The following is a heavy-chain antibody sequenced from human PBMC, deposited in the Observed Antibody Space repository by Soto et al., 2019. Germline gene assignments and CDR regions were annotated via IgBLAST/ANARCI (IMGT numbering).Heavy chain of an antibody. D-gene: IGHD3-16*01. J-gene: IGHJ6*02. Sequence: PSETLSLTCTVSGDSFNSVGFYWGWIRQSPGKGLEWIGSISYSGSKNYHPSLQSRVSISVDTSRSQFSLNLRSVTAADSAVYYCVRHRGTRGEVTYYKYYGMDVWGQGTTVTVSS. CDR3: VRHRGTRGEVTYYKYYGMDV. CDR2: ISYSGSK. CDR1: GDSFNSVGFY. V-gene: IGHV4-39*01.